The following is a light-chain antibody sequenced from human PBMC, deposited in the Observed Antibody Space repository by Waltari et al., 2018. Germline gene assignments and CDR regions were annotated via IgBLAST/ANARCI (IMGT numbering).Light chain of an antibody. CDR2: DAS. J-gene: IGKJ4*01. V-gene: IGKV3-11*01. CDR3: QQRSNWPRLT. CDR1: QSVSSY. Sequence: EIVLTQSPATLSLSPGERANLSGRASQSVSSYLAWYQQKPGQAPRLLIYDASNRATGIPARFSGSGSGTDFTLTISSLEPEDFAVYYCQQRSNWPRLTFGGGTKVEIK.